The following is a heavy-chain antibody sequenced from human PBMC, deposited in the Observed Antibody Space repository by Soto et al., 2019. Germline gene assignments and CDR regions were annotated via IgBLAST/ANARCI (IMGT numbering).Heavy chain of an antibody. D-gene: IGHD1-1*01. Sequence: KPSETLSLTCTVSGGSISSYYWYWIRKPPGKGLEWIGYIYYSGSTNYNPSLKSRVTISVDTSKNQFSLKLSSVTAADTAVYYCARTTGTTGWFDPWGQGTLVTVS. V-gene: IGHV4-59*01. CDR3: ARTTGTTGWFDP. J-gene: IGHJ5*02. CDR2: IYYSGST. CDR1: GGSISSYY.